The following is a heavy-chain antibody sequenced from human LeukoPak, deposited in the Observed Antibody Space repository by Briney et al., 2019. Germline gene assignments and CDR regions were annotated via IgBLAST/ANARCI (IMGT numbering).Heavy chain of an antibody. D-gene: IGHD6-19*01. CDR2: INPNSGGT. J-gene: IGHJ3*02. Sequence: ASVKVSCKASGYTFTGYYMHWVRQAPGQGREWMGWINPNSGGTKYAQKFQGRVTMTRDTSISTAYMELSRLRSDDTAVYNCARDLGGWYAFDIWGQGTMVTVSS. CDR3: ARDLGGWYAFDI. CDR1: GYTFTGYY. V-gene: IGHV1-2*02.